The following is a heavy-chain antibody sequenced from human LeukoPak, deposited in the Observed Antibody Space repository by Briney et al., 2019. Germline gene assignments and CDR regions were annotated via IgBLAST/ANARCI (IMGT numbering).Heavy chain of an antibody. CDR3: ARVYSSSWYFSSWYFDL. J-gene: IGHJ2*01. D-gene: IGHD6-13*01. V-gene: IGHV1-18*01. CDR2: ISAYNGNT. Sequence: ASVKVSCKASGYTFTNYGINWVRQVPGQGLEWMGWISAYNGNTNYAQKLQGRVTMTTDTSTSTAYMELRSLRSDDTAVYYCARVYSSSWYFSSWYFDLWGRGTLVTVSS. CDR1: GYTFTNYG.